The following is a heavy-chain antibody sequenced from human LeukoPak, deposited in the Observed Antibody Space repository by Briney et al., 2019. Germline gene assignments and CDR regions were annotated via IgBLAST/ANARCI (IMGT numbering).Heavy chain of an antibody. CDR3: AKDNYDFWSGYCDY. D-gene: IGHD3-3*01. Sequence: QPGGSLRLSCAASGFTFSSYGMHWVRQAPGKGLEWVAFIRYDGSNKYYADSVKGRFTISRDNSKNTLYLQMNSLRAEDTAVYYCAKDNYDFWSGYCDYWGQGTLVTVSS. CDR2: IRYDGSNK. CDR1: GFTFSSYG. J-gene: IGHJ4*02. V-gene: IGHV3-30*02.